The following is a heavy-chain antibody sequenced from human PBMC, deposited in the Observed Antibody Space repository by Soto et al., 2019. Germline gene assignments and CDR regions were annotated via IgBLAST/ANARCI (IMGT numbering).Heavy chain of an antibody. Sequence: GVSVNLSCKAAGYAFTIYAMHWVRQAPRQRLEWMGWINAGNGNTKYSQKFQGRVTITRDTSASTAYMELSSLRSEDTAVYYCARDRRTELEQPFDYWGQGTLVTVSS. CDR3: ARDRRTELEQPFDY. J-gene: IGHJ4*02. CDR2: INAGNGNT. V-gene: IGHV1-3*01. CDR1: GYAFTIYA. D-gene: IGHD1-1*01.